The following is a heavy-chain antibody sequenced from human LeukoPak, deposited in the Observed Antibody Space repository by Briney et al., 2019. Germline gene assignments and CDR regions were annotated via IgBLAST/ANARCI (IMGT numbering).Heavy chain of an antibody. CDR3: ARAHSKGFVSSWDY. J-gene: IGHJ4*02. D-gene: IGHD6-13*01. CDR2: VIPTLDMP. CDR1: GDTFSSYG. Sequence: SVKVSCKASGDTFSSYGFSWVRQAPGQGLEWMGRVIPTLDMPTYTQKFKDRVTITADKSTSTVYMEVRSLTSEDTAVYYCARAHSKGFVSSWDYWGQGTLVTVSS. V-gene: IGHV1-69*04.